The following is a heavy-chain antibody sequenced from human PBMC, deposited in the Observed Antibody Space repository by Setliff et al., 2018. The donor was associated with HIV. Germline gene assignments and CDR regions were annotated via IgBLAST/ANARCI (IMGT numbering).Heavy chain of an antibody. D-gene: IGHD3-10*01. J-gene: IGHJ5*02. Sequence: PSETLSLTCAVYGGSFSGYFWSWVRQPPGKGLEWIGEINHSGSTNYNPSLKSRVTLSVDTSKNQFSLKLSSVTAADTAVYYCATYADRESNRFDPWGRESWSPSPQ. CDR1: GGSFSGYF. V-gene: IGHV4-34*01. CDR3: ATYADRESNRFDP. CDR2: INHSGST.